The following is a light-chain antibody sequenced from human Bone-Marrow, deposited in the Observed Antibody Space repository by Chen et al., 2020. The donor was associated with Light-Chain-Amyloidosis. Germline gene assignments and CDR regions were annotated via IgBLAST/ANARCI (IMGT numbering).Light chain of an antibody. CDR1: RRISTIH. Sequence: EIVLKQSPGTLSLSAGERATLSCRASRRISTIHLAWYQQKPGQAPRLLMYAASKRATGIPDRFSGSGSETDFTLTISRLEPEDFAVYYCHQYGNTPPYSVGQGTKLEIK. V-gene: IGKV3-20*01. CDR3: HQYGNTPPYS. CDR2: AAS. J-gene: IGKJ2*03.